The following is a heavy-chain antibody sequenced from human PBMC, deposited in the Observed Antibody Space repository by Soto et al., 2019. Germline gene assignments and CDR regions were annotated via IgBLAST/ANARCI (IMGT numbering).Heavy chain of an antibody. V-gene: IGHV4-59*01. CDR3: AIRPFLTGQLHIPHDAFDI. J-gene: IGHJ3*02. Sequence: PSETLSLTCIVAGGFISSYYWSWIRQPPGKGLEWIGYIYYSGSTNYNPSLKSRVTIPVDTSKNQFSLKLSSVTAADTAVYYCAIRPFLTGQLHIPHDAFDIWGQGTMVTVSS. D-gene: IGHD7-27*01. CDR1: GGFISSYY. CDR2: IYYSGST.